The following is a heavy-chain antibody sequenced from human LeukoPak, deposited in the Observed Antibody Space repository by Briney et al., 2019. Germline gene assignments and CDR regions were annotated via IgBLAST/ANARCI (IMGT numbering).Heavy chain of an antibody. CDR3: ARENVAEDY. V-gene: IGHV3-7*01. CDR2: IKQDGSEK. D-gene: IGHD6-19*01. Sequence: PGGSLRLSRAASGFALSSYWMSWVPQAPGKGREWVANIKQDGSEKYYVASVTGRFTISRDNAKNSLYLQMNSLRAEDTAVYYCARENVAEDYWGQGTLVTVSS. J-gene: IGHJ4*02. CDR1: GFALSSYW.